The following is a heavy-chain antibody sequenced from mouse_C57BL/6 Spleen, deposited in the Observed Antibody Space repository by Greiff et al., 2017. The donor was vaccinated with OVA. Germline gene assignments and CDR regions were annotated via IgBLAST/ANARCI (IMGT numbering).Heavy chain of an antibody. D-gene: IGHD2-10*01. Sequence: EVQLVESGGGLVKPGGSLKLSCAASGFTFSDYGMHWVRQAPEKGLEWVAYISSGSSTIYYADTVKGRFTISRDNAKNTLFLQMSRLRSEDTAMYYCARTYYGNYYFDYWGQGTTLTVSS. J-gene: IGHJ2*01. V-gene: IGHV5-17*01. CDR1: GFTFSDYG. CDR3: ARTYYGNYYFDY. CDR2: ISSGSSTI.